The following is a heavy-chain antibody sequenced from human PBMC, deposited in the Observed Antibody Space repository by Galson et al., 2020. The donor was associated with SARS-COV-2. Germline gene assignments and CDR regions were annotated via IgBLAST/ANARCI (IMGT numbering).Heavy chain of an antibody. J-gene: IGHJ6*02. CDR1: GFTFSSYG. CDR2: ISYDGSNK. V-gene: IGHV3-30*18. CDR3: AKESGHSLYGLDV. D-gene: IGHD2-15*01. Sequence: GGSLRLSCAASGFTFSSYGMHWVRQAPGKGLEWVAVISYDGSNKYYADSVKGRFTISRDNSKNTRYLQMNSLRAEDTAVYYCAKESGHSLYGLDVWGQGATGTVSS.